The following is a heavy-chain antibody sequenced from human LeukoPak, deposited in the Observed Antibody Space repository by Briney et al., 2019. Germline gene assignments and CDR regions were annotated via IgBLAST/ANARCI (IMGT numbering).Heavy chain of an antibody. CDR1: GYTFISYG. D-gene: IGHD3-10*01. Sequence: ASVKVSCKASGYTFISYGISWVRQAPGQGLEWMGWISAYNGNTNYAQKLQGRVTMTTDTSTSTAYMELRSLRSDDTAVYHCARDGRFGKLSDYWGQGTLVTVSS. V-gene: IGHV1-18*01. J-gene: IGHJ4*02. CDR2: ISAYNGNT. CDR3: ARDGRFGKLSDY.